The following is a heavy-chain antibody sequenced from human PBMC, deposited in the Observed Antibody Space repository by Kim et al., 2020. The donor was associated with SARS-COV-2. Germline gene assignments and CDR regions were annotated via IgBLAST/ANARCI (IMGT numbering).Heavy chain of an antibody. CDR3: ARVATVTTWGDEVDY. V-gene: IGHV3-21*01. D-gene: IGHD4-17*01. CDR2: ISSSSSYI. Sequence: GGSLRLSCAASGFTFSSYSMNWVRQAPGKGLEWVSSISSSSSYIYYADSVKGRFTISRDNAKNSLYLQMNSLRAEDTAVYYCARVATVTTWGDEVDYWGQGTLVTVSS. J-gene: IGHJ4*02. CDR1: GFTFSSYS.